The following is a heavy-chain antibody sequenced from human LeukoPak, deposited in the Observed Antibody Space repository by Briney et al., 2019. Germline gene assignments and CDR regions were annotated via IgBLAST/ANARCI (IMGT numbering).Heavy chain of an antibody. V-gene: IGHV3-48*04. CDR1: GFTFSTYG. CDR3: ARPRNYYDSSGYRD. D-gene: IGHD3-22*01. CDR2: ISSSSSTI. Sequence: GGSLRLSCAASGFTFSTYGMSWVRQAPGKGLEWVSYISSSSSTIDYADSVRGRFTISRDNAKNSLYLQMNSLRAEDTAVYYCARPRNYYDSSGYRDWGQGTLVTVSS. J-gene: IGHJ4*02.